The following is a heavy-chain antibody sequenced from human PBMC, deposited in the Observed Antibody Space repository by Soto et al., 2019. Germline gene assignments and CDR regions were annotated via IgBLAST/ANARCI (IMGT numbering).Heavy chain of an antibody. V-gene: IGHV4-4*02. CDR3: AKTIGSGSYMPF. D-gene: IGHD3-10*01. CDR2: VYHSGRA. CDR1: GDSISDSNW. J-gene: IGHJ4*02. Sequence: QVQLQESGPGLVKPSGTLSLTCTVSGDSISDSNWWTWVRQPPGKGLEWIGEVYHSGRANYNPSLRSRVTMTADTLKTHFNLRLSSVTAADTAVYYCAKTIGSGSYMPFWGQGPLVAVSP.